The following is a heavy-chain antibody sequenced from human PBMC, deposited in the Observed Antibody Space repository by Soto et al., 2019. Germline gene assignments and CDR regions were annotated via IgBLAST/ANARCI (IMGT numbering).Heavy chain of an antibody. Sequence: SETLSLTCAVYGGSFSGYYWSWIRQPPGKGLEWIGEINHSGSTNYNPSLKSRVTISVDTSKNQFSLKLSSVTAADTAVYYCARGPVTMVRGVIIKGWFDPWGQGTLVTVSS. D-gene: IGHD3-10*01. CDR2: INHSGST. CDR1: GGSFSGYY. CDR3: ARGPVTMVRGVIIKGWFDP. V-gene: IGHV4-34*01. J-gene: IGHJ5*02.